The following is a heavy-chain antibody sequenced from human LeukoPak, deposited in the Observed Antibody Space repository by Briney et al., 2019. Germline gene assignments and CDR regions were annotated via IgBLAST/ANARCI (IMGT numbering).Heavy chain of an antibody. CDR3: ARRAEGEDGFDDY. CDR1: GGSFSGYY. J-gene: IGHJ4*02. Sequence: SETLSLTCAVYGGSFSGYYRSWIRQSPGKGLEWIGEINHSGSTNYNPSLKSRVTISVDTSKTQFSLNLSSMTAADTAVYYCARRAEGEDGFDDYWGQGTLVTVSS. V-gene: IGHV4-34*01. CDR2: INHSGST. D-gene: IGHD5-24*01.